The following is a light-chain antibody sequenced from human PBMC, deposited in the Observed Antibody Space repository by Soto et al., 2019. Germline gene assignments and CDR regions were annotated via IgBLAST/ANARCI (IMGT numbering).Light chain of an antibody. V-gene: IGKV3-20*01. Sequence: EIVLTQSPGTLSLSPGERATLSCRASQNIDSGYLAWYQQKPGQAPRLLIYGSSNWATDIPDRFSGSGSGTDFTLTISRLEPEDFATYYCQQSYSTPPLTFGGGTKVEIK. CDR2: GSS. CDR3: QQSYSTPPLT. J-gene: IGKJ4*01. CDR1: QNIDSGY.